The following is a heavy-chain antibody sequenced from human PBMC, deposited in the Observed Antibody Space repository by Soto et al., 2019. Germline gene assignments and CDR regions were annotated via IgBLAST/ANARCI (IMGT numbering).Heavy chain of an antibody. Sequence: EVQLVESGGGLIQPGGSLRLSCAASGFTVSSKYMSWVRQAPGKGLEWVSVIYSGGSTYYADSVKGRFTISRDNSKNTLYRQMNSLRAEDTAVYYCARDRVESGYPEYFQHWGQGTLVTVSS. CDR2: IYSGGST. CDR1: GFTVSSKY. J-gene: IGHJ1*01. CDR3: ARDRVESGYPEYFQH. V-gene: IGHV3-53*01. D-gene: IGHD3-22*01.